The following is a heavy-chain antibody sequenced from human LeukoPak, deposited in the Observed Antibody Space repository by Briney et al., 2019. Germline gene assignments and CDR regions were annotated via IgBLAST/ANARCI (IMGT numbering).Heavy chain of an antibody. D-gene: IGHD3-9*01. CDR3: ASTYDILTGGNNWFDP. V-gene: IGHV1-2*02. J-gene: IGHJ5*02. CDR2: INPNSGGT. CDR1: GYTFTGYY. Sequence: ASVKVSCKASGYTFTGYYMHWVRQAPGQGLEWMGWINPNSGGTNYAQKFQGRVTMTRDTSISTAYMELSRLRPDDTAVYCCASTYDILTGGNNWFDPWGQGTLVTVSS.